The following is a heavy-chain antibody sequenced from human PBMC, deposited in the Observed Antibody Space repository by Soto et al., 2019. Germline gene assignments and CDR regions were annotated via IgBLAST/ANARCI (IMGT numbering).Heavy chain of an antibody. V-gene: IGHV2-5*02. CDR1: GCSLSTSGVG. D-gene: IGHD5-18*01. CDR3: AHAVDTAMAYYFDY. Sequence: QITLKESDPTLVKPTQTLTLTCTFSGCSLSTSGVGVGWIRQPPGKALEWLALIYWDDDKRYSPSLKSRLTITKDTSKNQVVLTMTNMDPVDTATYYCAHAVDTAMAYYFDYWGQGTLVTVSS. CDR2: IYWDDDK. J-gene: IGHJ4*02.